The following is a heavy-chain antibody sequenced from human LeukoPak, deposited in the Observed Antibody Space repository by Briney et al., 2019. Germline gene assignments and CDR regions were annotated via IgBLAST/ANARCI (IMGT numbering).Heavy chain of an antibody. CDR1: GGSVSSDNYY. CDR2: IYYSGST. D-gene: IGHD6-19*01. V-gene: IGHV4-61*01. J-gene: IGHJ4*02. Sequence: SETLSLTCTVSGGSVSSDNYYWSWIRQPPGRGLEWIGYIYYSGSTNYNPSPKSRVTISVDTSKNQFSLKLSSVTAADTAVYYCAKGGHSSGWYHDYWGQGTLVTVSS. CDR3: AKGGHSSGWYHDY.